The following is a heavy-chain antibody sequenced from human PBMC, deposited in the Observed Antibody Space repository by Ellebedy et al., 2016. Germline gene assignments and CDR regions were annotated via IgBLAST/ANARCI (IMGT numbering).Heavy chain of an antibody. D-gene: IGHD1-26*01. Sequence: GSLRLXXTVSGGSINSYYWSWIRQPAGKGLEWIGRLYSSGSTNYNPSLKSRVTMSVDMSKSQFSLKLSSVTAADTAMYYCARYSGSHSFDYWGPGTLVTVSS. CDR1: GGSINSYY. J-gene: IGHJ4*02. CDR3: ARYSGSHSFDY. V-gene: IGHV4-4*07. CDR2: LYSSGST.